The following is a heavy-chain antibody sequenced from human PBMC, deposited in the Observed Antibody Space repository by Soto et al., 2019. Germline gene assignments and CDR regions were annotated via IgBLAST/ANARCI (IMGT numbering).Heavy chain of an antibody. CDR2: IYYSGST. Sequence: PSETLSLTCTVSGGSISSGDYYWSWIRQPPGKGLEWIGYIYYSGSTYYNPSLKSRVTISVDTSKNQFSLKLSSVTAADTAVYYCARASSGEEGWFDPWGQGTLVTVSS. D-gene: IGHD3-16*01. J-gene: IGHJ5*02. CDR3: ARASSGEEGWFDP. V-gene: IGHV4-30-4*01. CDR1: GGSISSGDYY.